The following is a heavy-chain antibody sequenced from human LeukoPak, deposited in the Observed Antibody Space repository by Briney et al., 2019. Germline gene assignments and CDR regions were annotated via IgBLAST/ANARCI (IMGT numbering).Heavy chain of an antibody. CDR2: IKQDGSEK. CDR3: ARERHSYGLGYYFDY. Sequence: GGSLRLSCAASGFTFSSYWMSWVRQAPGKGLEWVANIKQDGSEKYYVDSLKGRFTIPRDNAKKSLYLQMNSLRDEDTAVYYCARERHSYGLGYYFDYWGQGTLVTVSS. J-gene: IGHJ4*02. D-gene: IGHD3-10*01. CDR1: GFTFSSYW. V-gene: IGHV3-7*01.